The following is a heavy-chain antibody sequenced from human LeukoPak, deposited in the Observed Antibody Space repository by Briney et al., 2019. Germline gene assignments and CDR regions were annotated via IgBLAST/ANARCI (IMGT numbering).Heavy chain of an antibody. V-gene: IGHV4-34*01. J-gene: IGHJ4*02. Sequence: SETLSLTCAVYGGSFSGYYWSWIRQPPGKGLEWIGYIYHSGSTYYNPSLKSRVTISVDRSKNQFSLKLSSVTAADTAVYYCARHTVVVNNLDYWGQGTLVTVSS. CDR3: ARHTVVVNNLDY. CDR2: IYHSGST. CDR1: GGSFSGYY. D-gene: IGHD2-15*01.